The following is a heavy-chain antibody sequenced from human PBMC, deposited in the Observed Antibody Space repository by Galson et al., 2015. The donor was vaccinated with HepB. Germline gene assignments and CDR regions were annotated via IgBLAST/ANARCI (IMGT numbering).Heavy chain of an antibody. CDR3: AKGGVAGNIDASDI. V-gene: IGHV1-69*13. CDR2: IIPIFGTA. CDR1: GGTFSSYA. J-gene: IGHJ3*02. D-gene: IGHD6-19*01. Sequence: SVKVSCKASGGTFSSYAISWGRQAPGQGLEWMGGIIPIFGTANYAQKFQGRVTITADESTSTAYMELSSLRSEDTAVYYCAKGGVAGNIDASDIWGQWTMVTVSS.